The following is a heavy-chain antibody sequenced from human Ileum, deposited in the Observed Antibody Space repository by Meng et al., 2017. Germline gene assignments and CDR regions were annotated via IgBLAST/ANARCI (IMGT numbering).Heavy chain of an antibody. Sequence: ASVKVSCKAFGYTFTGYYMPWVRQAPGQGLEWMGWINPNSGGTNYAQKFQGRVTMTRDTSVSTAYMELSRLRSDDTAVYYCARGRNYYDSSGYFTIFDYWGQGTLVTVSS. J-gene: IGHJ4*02. V-gene: IGHV1-2*02. CDR2: INPNSGGT. D-gene: IGHD3-22*01. CDR1: GYTFTGYY. CDR3: ARGRNYYDSSGYFTIFDY.